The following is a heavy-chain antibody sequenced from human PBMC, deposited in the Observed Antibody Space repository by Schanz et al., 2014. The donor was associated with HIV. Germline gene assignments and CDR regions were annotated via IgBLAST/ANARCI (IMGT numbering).Heavy chain of an antibody. J-gene: IGHJ4*02. D-gene: IGHD2-21*02. CDR1: GYTFSSYD. CDR3: ARNEFRLLPFDF. CDR2: MNPNSGNT. Sequence: QVQLVQSGAEVKKPGASVKVSCKASGYTFSSYDINWVRQATGQGLEWMGWMNPNSGNTGYAQKFQGRVTMTRNTSINTAHMELSGLRSDDTAVYFCARNEFRLLPFDFWGQGTLVTVSS. V-gene: IGHV1-8*01.